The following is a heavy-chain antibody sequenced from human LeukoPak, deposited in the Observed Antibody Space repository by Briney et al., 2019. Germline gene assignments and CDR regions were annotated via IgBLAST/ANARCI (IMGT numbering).Heavy chain of an antibody. V-gene: IGHV3-7*04. J-gene: IGHJ4*02. CDR2: IKGDESEI. CDR3: ARDVY. Sequence: GGSLRLSCAASGFAFSTYLMSWVRQAPGKGLEWVAAIKGDESEIYYVDSVKGRFTISRDNTKNSLFLQMNNLRAEDTGVFYCARDVYWGQGTLVTVSS. CDR1: GFAFSTYL.